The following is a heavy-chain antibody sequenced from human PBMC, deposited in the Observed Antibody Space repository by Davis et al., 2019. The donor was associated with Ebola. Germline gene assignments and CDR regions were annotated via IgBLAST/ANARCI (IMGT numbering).Heavy chain of an antibody. D-gene: IGHD3-22*01. CDR2: ISAYNGNT. Sequence: ASVKVSCKASGYTFTSHGISWVRQAPGQGLEWMGWISAYNGNTNYAQKLQGRVTMTTDTSTSTAYMELRSLRSDDTAVYYCARSITMIVAGYFDLWGRGTLVTVSS. CDR1: GYTFTSHG. J-gene: IGHJ2*01. CDR3: ARSITMIVAGYFDL. V-gene: IGHV1-18*01.